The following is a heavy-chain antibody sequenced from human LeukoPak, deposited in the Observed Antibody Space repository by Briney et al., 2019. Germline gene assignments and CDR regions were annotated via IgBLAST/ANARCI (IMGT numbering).Heavy chain of an antibody. CDR2: INPSNGST. Sequence: APVKPSCKASGYTFTSYYMQWVRQAPGQGLEWVGIINPSNGSTSSAQKFQGRVTMTRDTSTSTVYMELSSLRSEDTAVYYCGLVPNYWGQGTLVTVSS. D-gene: IGHD3-10*01. CDR3: GLVPNY. J-gene: IGHJ4*02. CDR1: GYTFTSYY. V-gene: IGHV1-46*01.